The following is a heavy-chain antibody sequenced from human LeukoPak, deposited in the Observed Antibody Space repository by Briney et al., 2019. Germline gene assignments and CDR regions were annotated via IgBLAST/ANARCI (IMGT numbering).Heavy chain of an antibody. V-gene: IGHV3-43*01. CDR2: ISWDGGST. J-gene: IGHJ1*01. Sequence: GGSLRLSCAASGFTFDDYTMHWVRQAPGKGLEWVSLISWDGGSTYYADSVKGRFTISRDNSKNSLYLQMNSLRTEDTALYYCAKDAVGEMATIFPAEYFQHWGQGTLVTVSS. CDR3: AKDAVGEMATIFPAEYFQH. D-gene: IGHD5-24*01. CDR1: GFTFDDYT.